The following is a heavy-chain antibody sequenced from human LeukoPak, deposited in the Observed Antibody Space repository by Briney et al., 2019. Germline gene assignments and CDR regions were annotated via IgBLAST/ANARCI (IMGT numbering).Heavy chain of an antibody. D-gene: IGHD2-2*01. Sequence: GGSLRLSCVASGFTFDSYWMTWVRQAPGKGLEWVANIKQDGSKKNYVDSVKGRFTTSRDNAKNSLFLQMNSLRAEDTAVYYCARAMDCWGQGTLVTVSS. CDR2: IKQDGSKK. CDR3: ARAMDC. J-gene: IGHJ4*02. CDR1: GFTFDSYW. V-gene: IGHV3-7*03.